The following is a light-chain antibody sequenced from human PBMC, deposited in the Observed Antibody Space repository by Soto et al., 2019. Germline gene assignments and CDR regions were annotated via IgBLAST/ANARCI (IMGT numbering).Light chain of an antibody. V-gene: IGKV1-5*03. CDR3: QHYNSYSEA. CDR2: KAY. Sequence: DIQMTQSPSTLSGSVGDRVTITCRASQTISSWLAWYQQKPGKAPKLLIYKAYTLKSGVPSRFSGSGSGTEFTLTSSSLQPDDFATYYCQHYNSYSEAFGKGTKVELK. CDR1: QTISSW. J-gene: IGKJ1*01.